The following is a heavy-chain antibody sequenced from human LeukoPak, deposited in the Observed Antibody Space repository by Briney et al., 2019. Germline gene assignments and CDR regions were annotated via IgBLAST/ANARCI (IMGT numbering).Heavy chain of an antibody. D-gene: IGHD3-10*01. CDR3: ANLPLVRGVVLAVVY. Sequence: PGGSLRLSCVASGFTFNTFEMNWVRQAPGKGLEWVAFIRYDGSDKYYADSVKGRFTISRDNSKNTLYLQMNSLRAEDTAVYYCANLPLVRGVVLAVVYWGQGTLVTVSS. J-gene: IGHJ4*02. CDR2: IRYDGSDK. CDR1: GFTFNTFE. V-gene: IGHV3-30*02.